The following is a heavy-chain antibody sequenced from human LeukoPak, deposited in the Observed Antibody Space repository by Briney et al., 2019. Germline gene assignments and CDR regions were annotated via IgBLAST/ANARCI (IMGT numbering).Heavy chain of an antibody. V-gene: IGHV3-48*03. CDR1: GFTLSIYE. CDR2: ISRSGRTI. CDR3: ARDENGMDV. Sequence: GRCLRLSCAASGFTLSIYEMNWVRQAPGKGLEWVSYISRSGRTIYYADSVKGRLTNSRDNAKASLYLQMNSLSAEDTALYYCARDENGMDVWSNATTVTV. J-gene: IGHJ6*04.